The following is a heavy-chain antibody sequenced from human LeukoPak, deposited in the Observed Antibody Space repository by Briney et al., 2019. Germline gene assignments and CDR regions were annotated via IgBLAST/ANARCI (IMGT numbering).Heavy chain of an antibody. CDR2: ISGSGDTT. CDR1: RFNFNFHG. D-gene: IGHD3-9*01. Sequence: GGSLRPSCVASRFNFNFHGMSWVRQAPGKGLEWVSAISGSGDTTYYADSVKGRFTIFRDNSKNTLYMQTNSLRADDTAVYYCARDVALLTPDFDYWGQGTLVTVSS. CDR3: ARDVALLTPDFDY. J-gene: IGHJ4*02. V-gene: IGHV3-23*01.